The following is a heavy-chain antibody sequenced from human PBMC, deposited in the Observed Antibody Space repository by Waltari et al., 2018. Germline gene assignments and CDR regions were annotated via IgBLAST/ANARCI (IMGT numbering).Heavy chain of an antibody. CDR1: GYSISSGYY. CDR3: ASYMAYGSGSPFDY. V-gene: IGHV4-38-2*01. D-gene: IGHD3-10*01. J-gene: IGHJ4*02. CDR2: IYHSGST. Sequence: QVQLQESGPGLVKPSETLSLTCAVSGYSISSGYYWGWIRQPPGKGLEWIGSIYHSGSTYYNPSLKSRVTISVDTSNNQFSLKLSSVTAADTAVYYCASYMAYGSGSPFDYWGQGTLVTVSS.